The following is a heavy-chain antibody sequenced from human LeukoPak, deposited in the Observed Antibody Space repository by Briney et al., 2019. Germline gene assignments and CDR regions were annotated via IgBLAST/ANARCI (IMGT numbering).Heavy chain of an antibody. D-gene: IGHD3-22*01. V-gene: IGHV3-13*01. CDR1: GFTFSSYD. Sequence: GGSLRLSCAASGFTFSSYDMHWVRQATGKGLEWVSAIGTAGDTYYPGSVKGRFTISRENAKNSLYLQMNSLRAGDTAVYYCARAYYYDPSATPDYWGQGTLVTVSS. J-gene: IGHJ4*02. CDR2: IGTAGDT. CDR3: ARAYYYDPSATPDY.